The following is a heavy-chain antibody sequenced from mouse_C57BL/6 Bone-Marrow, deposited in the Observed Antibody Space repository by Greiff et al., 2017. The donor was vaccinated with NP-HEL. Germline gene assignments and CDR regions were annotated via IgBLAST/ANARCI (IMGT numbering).Heavy chain of an antibody. D-gene: IGHD2-3*01. CDR2: IRNKANGYTT. CDR3: ARSIYDDYAYDRFYAMDY. CDR1: GFTFTDYY. Sequence: EVKLVESGGGLVQPGGSLSLSCAASGFTFTDYYMSWVRQPPGKALEWLVFIRNKANGYTTEYSASVKGRFTISRANSHSILYLQMNALRAEDSATYYCARSIYDDYAYDRFYAMDYWGQGTSVTVSS. V-gene: IGHV7-3*01. J-gene: IGHJ4*01.